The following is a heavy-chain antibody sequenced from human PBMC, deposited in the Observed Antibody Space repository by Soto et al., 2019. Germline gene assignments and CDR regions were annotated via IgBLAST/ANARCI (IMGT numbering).Heavy chain of an antibody. V-gene: IGHV3-11*01. J-gene: IGHJ6*02. CDR3: ARGYYDFWSGYYISPYGMDV. CDR2: ISSRGSSI. D-gene: IGHD3-3*01. Sequence: PGGSLRLSCAVSGFTFSDYYMSWIRQAPGKWLERVSYISSRGSSIYYADSVKGRFTISRDNAKNSLYLQMNGLRAEDTAVYYCARGYYDFWSGYYISPYGMDVWGQGXTVTVYS. CDR1: GFTFSDYY.